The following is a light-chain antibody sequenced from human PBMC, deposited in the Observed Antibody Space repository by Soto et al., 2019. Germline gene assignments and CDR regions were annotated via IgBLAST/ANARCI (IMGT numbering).Light chain of an antibody. Sequence: EIVLTQSPGTLSLSPGEIATLSCRASQSVSSSYLAWYQQKGGQAPRLLIYGASNRATGIPDRFSGSGSGADFTLTISRLEPDDFAVYYCQQYGSSFTFGGGTKVEIK. J-gene: IGKJ4*01. CDR3: QQYGSSFT. V-gene: IGKV3-20*01. CDR2: GAS. CDR1: QSVSSSY.